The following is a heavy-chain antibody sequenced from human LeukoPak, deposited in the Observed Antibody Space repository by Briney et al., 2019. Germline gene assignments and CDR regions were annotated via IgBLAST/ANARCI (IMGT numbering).Heavy chain of an antibody. CDR1: GFTVSSFY. J-gene: IGHJ4*02. D-gene: IGHD3-22*01. CDR3: ARLPPYYYDSSGYPYFDY. Sequence: GGSLRLSCVASGFTVSSFYMSWVRQAPGKGLEWVSVIYTGGGTFYADSVKGRFTISRDNSKNTLYLQMNSLRAEDTAVYYCARLPPYYYDSSGYPYFDYWGQGTLVTVSS. V-gene: IGHV3-53*01. CDR2: IYTGGGT.